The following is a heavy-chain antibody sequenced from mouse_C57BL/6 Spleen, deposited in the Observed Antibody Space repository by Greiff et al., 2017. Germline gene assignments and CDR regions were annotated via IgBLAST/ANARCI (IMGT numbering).Heavy chain of an antibody. CDR2: IYPGDGDT. J-gene: IGHJ2*01. D-gene: IGHD1-1*02. V-gene: IGHV1-82*01. CDR1: GYAFSSSW. CDR3: VAIWSNYFDY. Sequence: QVQLQQSGPELVKPGASVKISCKASGYAFSSSWMNWVKQRPGKGLEWIGRIYPGDGDTNYNGKFKGKATLTADKSSSTAYMQLSSLTSEDSAVYFCVAIWSNYFDYGGQGTTLTVSS.